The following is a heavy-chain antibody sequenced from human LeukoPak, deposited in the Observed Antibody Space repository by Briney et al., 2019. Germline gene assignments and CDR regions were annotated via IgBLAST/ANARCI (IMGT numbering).Heavy chain of an antibody. Sequence: GGSLRLSCAASGFTFSSYAMSWVRQAPGKGLEWVSAISGSGGSTYYADSVKGRFTISRDNSKNTLYLLMNSLRAEDTAVYYCAKDSHRWMVRGFRYYYGMDVWGQGTTVTVSS. D-gene: IGHD3-10*01. J-gene: IGHJ6*02. CDR2: ISGSGGST. V-gene: IGHV3-23*01. CDR1: GFTFSSYA. CDR3: AKDSHRWMVRGFRYYYGMDV.